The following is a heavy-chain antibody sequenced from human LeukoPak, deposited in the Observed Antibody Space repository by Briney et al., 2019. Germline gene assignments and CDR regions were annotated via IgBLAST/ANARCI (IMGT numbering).Heavy chain of an antibody. V-gene: IGHV1-69*04. CDR1: GGSFISYA. J-gene: IGHJ4*02. CDR2: IIPILGIA. Sequence: ASVKVSFKASGGSFISYAISWVRQAPGQGQEWMGRIIPILGIANYEQKFQGRVTITTDKTTSTAYMELSSLRSEDTAVYYCAREGEVSVEWGQGTLVTVSS. D-gene: IGHD5-24*01. CDR3: AREGEVSVE.